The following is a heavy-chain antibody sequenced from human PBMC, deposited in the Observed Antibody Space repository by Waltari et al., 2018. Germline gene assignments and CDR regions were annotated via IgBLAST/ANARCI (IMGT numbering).Heavy chain of an antibody. CDR2: IHHFGGT. CDR3: ARCRYLEEHYYMDI. V-gene: IGHV4-4*07. CDR1: GGSITDYY. D-gene: IGHD3-3*01. J-gene: IGHJ6*03. Sequence: QVQLQESGPGLVKPSATLSLTCNVSGGSITDYYWSWIRQPAGKGLEWIGRIHHFGGTNYNPSLGSRVTMSLDMSKKRFSLRLSSVTAADTALYFCARCRYLEEHYYMDIWGKGTTVTVSS.